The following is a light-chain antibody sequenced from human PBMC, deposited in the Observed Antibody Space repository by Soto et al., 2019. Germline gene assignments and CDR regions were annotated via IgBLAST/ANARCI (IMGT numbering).Light chain of an antibody. CDR1: QSISSY. CDR2: EAS. J-gene: IGKJ5*01. CDR3: QQSYTTVIT. V-gene: IGKV1-39*01. Sequence: SPSSLSAFVGDRVTINCRASQSISSYLNWYQVKPGKAPKLLIYEASSLQSGVPSRFSGSASGTDFTLAISSLQPEDFATYYCQQSYTTVITFGQGTRLEIK.